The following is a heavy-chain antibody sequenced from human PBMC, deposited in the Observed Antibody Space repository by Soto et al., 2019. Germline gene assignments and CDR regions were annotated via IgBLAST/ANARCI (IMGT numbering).Heavy chain of an antibody. D-gene: IGHD6-19*01. J-gene: IGHJ4*02. Sequence: QVQLVQSGGEVKKPGASVKVSCKASGYTFTSYDINWVRQATGQGLEWMGWMNPNSGNTGYAQKFQGRVTMTRNTSISTAYLALSSLTSEDTAVYYCARARSSGWYVGYWGQGTLVTVPS. CDR3: ARARSSGWYVGY. CDR1: GYTFTSYD. CDR2: MNPNSGNT. V-gene: IGHV1-8*01.